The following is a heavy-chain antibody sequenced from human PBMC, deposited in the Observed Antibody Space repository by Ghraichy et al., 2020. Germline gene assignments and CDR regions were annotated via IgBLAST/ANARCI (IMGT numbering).Heavy chain of an antibody. CDR2: IWYDGSNK. CDR3: AMAVVAGVTPLDY. J-gene: IGHJ4*02. D-gene: IGHD4-23*01. CDR1: GFTFSSYG. V-gene: IGHV3-33*01. Sequence: GGSLRLSCAASGFTFSSYGMHWVRQAPGKGLEWVAVIWYDGSNKYYADSVKGRFTISRDNSKNTLYLQMNSLRAEDTAVYYCAMAVVAGVTPLDYWGQGTLVTVSS.